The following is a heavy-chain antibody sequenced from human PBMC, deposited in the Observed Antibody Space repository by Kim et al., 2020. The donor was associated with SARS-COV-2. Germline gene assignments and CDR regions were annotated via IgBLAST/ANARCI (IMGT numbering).Heavy chain of an antibody. D-gene: IGHD6-13*01. CDR1: GGTFSSYA. CDR2: IIPIFGTA. V-gene: IGHV1-69*13. J-gene: IGHJ6*02. Sequence: SVKVSCKASGGTFSSYAISWVRQAPGQGLEWMGGIIPIFGTANYAQKFQGRVTITADESTSTAYMELSSLRSEDTAVYYCARDEQQLDYYYYGMDVWGQGTRSPSP. CDR3: ARDEQQLDYYYYGMDV.